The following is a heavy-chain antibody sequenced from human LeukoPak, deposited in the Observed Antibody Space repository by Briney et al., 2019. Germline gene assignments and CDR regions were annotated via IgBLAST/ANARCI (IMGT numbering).Heavy chain of an antibody. CDR2: IRSKAYGGTT. D-gene: IGHD2-21*02. Sequence: GGSLRLSCAVSGFTFSSYAMSWFRQAPGKGLEWVGFIRSKAYGGTTEYAASVKGRFTISRDDSKSIAYLQMNSLKTEDTAVYYCTRGPCGGDCHGAFDIWAKGQWSPSLQ. CDR1: GFTFSSYA. V-gene: IGHV3-49*03. J-gene: IGHJ3*02. CDR3: TRGPCGGDCHGAFDI.